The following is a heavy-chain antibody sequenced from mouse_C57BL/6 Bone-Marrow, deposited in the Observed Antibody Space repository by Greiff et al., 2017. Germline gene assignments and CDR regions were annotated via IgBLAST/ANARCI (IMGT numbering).Heavy chain of an antibody. V-gene: IGHV2-2*01. J-gene: IGHJ4*01. Sequence: QVQLQQSGPGLVQPSQSLSITCTVSGFSLTSYGVHWVRQSPGTGLEWLGVIWSGGSTDYNAAFISRLSISKDNSKSQVFSKMNSLQADDTAIYYCATYAMDYWGQGTSVTVSS. CDR3: ATYAMDY. CDR1: GFSLTSYG. CDR2: IWSGGST.